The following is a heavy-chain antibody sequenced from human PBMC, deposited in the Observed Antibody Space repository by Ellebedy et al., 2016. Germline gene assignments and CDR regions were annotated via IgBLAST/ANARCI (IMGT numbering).Heavy chain of an antibody. CDR2: IYYSGST. D-gene: IGHD3-22*01. V-gene: IGHV4-39*01. Sequence: GSLRLSCTVSGGSISSSSYYWGWIRQPPGKGLEWIGSIYYSGSTYYNPSLKSRVTISVDTSKNQFSLKLSSVTAADTAVYYCARHPVYYYDSSGYFDYWGQGTLVTVSS. CDR3: ARHPVYYYDSSGYFDY. J-gene: IGHJ4*02. CDR1: GGSISSSSYY.